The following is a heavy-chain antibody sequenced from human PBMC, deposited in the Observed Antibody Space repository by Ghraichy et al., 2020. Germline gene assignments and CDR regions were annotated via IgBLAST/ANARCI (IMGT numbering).Heavy chain of an antibody. J-gene: IGHJ1*01. CDR2: IYYSGST. CDR1: GGSISSYY. D-gene: IGHD4-17*01. Sequence: SETLSLTCTVSGGSISSYYWSWIRQPPGKGLEWIGYIYYSGSTNYNPSLKSRVTISVDTSKNQFSLKLSSVTAADTAVYYCARGYYYGDFQHWGQGTLVTVSS. CDR3: ARGYYYGDFQH. V-gene: IGHV4-59*01.